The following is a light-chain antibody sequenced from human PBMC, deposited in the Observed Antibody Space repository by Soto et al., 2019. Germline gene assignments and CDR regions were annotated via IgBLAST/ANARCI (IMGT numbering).Light chain of an antibody. Sequence: EIVLTQSPGTLSLSPGERATLSCRASQSLSTSYSLAWYQQKPGQAPRLLIYGTSSRATGIPDRFSGSGSGTDFTLTISRLEPEDFAVYYCQHYGNFPPWTFGQGTKVEIK. V-gene: IGKV3-20*01. CDR3: QHYGNFPPWT. CDR1: QSLSTSY. CDR2: GTS. J-gene: IGKJ1*01.